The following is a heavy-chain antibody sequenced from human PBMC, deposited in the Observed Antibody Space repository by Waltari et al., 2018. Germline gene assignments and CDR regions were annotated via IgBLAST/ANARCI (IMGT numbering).Heavy chain of an antibody. Sequence: QVQLQESGPGRVKASETLSLTCTVSGGSISGYYWMWIRRSQGKGLEWLGYIYDSGSTNYNPPLRSHLTISVDMSKIRLSLNLSSVTAADTAVYYWAREGGVGTYHHDALHLWGQGTMVSVSS. CDR2: IYDSGST. J-gene: IGHJ3*01. V-gene: IGHV4-59*01. D-gene: IGHD2-21*02. CDR1: GGSISGYY. CDR3: AREGGVGTYHHDALHL.